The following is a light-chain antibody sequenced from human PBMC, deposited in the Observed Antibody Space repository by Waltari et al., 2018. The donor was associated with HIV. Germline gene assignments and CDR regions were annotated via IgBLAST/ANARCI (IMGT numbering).Light chain of an antibody. Sequence: EIVLTQSPGTLSLSPGERATLFCRASQSISRSDLAWYQQTPGQAPRLLIYGASSRATDIPDRFTGSGSGTDFTITISRLEPEDFVIYYCQQYGTSPWTFGQGTKVEIK. CDR3: QQYGTSPWT. CDR2: GAS. V-gene: IGKV3-20*01. J-gene: IGKJ1*01. CDR1: QSISRSD.